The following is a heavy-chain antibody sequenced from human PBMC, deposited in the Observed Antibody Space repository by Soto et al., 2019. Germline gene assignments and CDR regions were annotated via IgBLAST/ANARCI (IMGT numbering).Heavy chain of an antibody. CDR1: GYTFTSYA. CDR3: ARDEVLYHAYDVPPAYYYGMDV. J-gene: IGHJ6*02. CDR2: INAGNGNT. V-gene: IGHV1-3*01. D-gene: IGHD3-22*01. Sequence: ASVKVSCKASGYTFTSYAMHWVRQAPGQRLEWMGWINAGNGNTKYSQKFQGRVTITRDTSASTAYMELSSLRSEDTAVYYCARDEVLYHAYDVPPAYYYGMDVWGQGTTVTVSS.